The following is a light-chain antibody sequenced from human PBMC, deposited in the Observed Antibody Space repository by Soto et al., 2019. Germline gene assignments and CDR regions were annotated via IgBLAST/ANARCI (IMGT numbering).Light chain of an antibody. CDR3: QQYYTNSWS. J-gene: IGKJ1*01. V-gene: IGKV4-1*01. Sequence: DMVMTPSPDSLAVSLGERATINCKSSQSVLYSPNNKNYLAWYQHKPGQPPKMLIYWASIRESGVPDRFSGSGSGTDFTLTISSLQSEDVAVYYCQQYYTNSWSFGQAAKV. CDR2: WAS. CDR1: QSVLYSPNNKNY.